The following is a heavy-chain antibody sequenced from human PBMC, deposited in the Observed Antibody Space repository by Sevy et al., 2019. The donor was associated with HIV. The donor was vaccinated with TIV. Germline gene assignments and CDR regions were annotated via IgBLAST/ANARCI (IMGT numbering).Heavy chain of an antibody. D-gene: IGHD6-13*01. CDR1: GRIFRNYA. Sequence: ASVKVSCKASGRIFRNYALSWVRQAPGQGLEWMGGIIPMFETANYVQKFQGRVTITADESTNTAYMELSSLRSEDTAIYYCARSISWYASFDSWGQGTLGTVSS. J-gene: IGHJ4*02. CDR3: ARSISWYASFDS. V-gene: IGHV1-69*13. CDR2: IIPMFETA.